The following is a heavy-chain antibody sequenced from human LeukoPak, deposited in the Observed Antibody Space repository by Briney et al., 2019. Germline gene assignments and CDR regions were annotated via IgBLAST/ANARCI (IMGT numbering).Heavy chain of an antibody. CDR3: AKDGEYCSSTSCYWDY. D-gene: IGHD2-2*01. Sequence: PGGSLRLSCAASGFTFSNYAMSWVRQAPGRGLEWVSAISGSGESTYYADSVKGRFTISRDNSKNTLHLQMNSLRAEDTAVYYCAKDGEYCSSTSCYWDYWGQGTLVTVSS. V-gene: IGHV3-23*01. CDR2: ISGSGEST. J-gene: IGHJ4*02. CDR1: GFTFSNYA.